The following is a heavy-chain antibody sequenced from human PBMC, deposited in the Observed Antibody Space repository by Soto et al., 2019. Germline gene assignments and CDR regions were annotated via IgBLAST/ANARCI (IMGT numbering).Heavy chain of an antibody. V-gene: IGHV4-59*01. CDR1: GGSISNYY. J-gene: IGHJ4*02. CDR3: ARVPGYSRQIAY. Sequence: SETLSLTCTVSGGSISNYYWSWIRQPPGKGLEWIGYIYYSGSTHYNPSLKGRATISVDTSKNQFSLKLSSVTAADTAVYYCARVPGYSRQIAYWGQGALVTVSS. CDR2: IYYSGST. D-gene: IGHD6-13*01.